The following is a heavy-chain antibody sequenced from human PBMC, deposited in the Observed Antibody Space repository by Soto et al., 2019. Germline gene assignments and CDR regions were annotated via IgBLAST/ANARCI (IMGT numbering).Heavy chain of an antibody. CDR2: IIPIFGTA. V-gene: IGHV1-69*13. J-gene: IGHJ4*02. CDR1: GGTFSSYA. Sequence: SVKVSCKASGGTFSSYAISGVRQAPGRGLEWMGGIIPIFGTANYAQKFQGRVTITADESTSTAYMELSSLRSDDTAVYYCAREVGLAYCGGDCHSGFDYGGQGTPVKVSS. CDR3: AREVGLAYCGGDCHSGFDY. D-gene: IGHD2-21*02.